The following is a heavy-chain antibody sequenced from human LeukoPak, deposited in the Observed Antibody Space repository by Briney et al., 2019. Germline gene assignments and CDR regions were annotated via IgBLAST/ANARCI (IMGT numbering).Heavy chain of an antibody. CDR1: GGSISSSSYY. CDR2: IYYSGGT. Sequence: SETLSLTCTVSGGSISSSSYYWGWIRQPPGKGLEWIGSIYYSGGTYYNPSLKSRVTISVDTSKNQFSLKLSSVTAADTAVYYCARDYDYVWGSYRHNFDYWGQGTLVTVSS. CDR3: ARDYDYVWGSYRHNFDY. J-gene: IGHJ4*02. V-gene: IGHV4-39*02. D-gene: IGHD3-16*02.